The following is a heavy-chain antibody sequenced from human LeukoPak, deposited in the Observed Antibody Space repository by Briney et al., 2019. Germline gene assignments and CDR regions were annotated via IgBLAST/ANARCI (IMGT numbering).Heavy chain of an antibody. CDR3: SRESGAFSPFGY. J-gene: IGHJ4*02. V-gene: IGHV4-4*02. Sequence: SETLSLTCGVSGGSISSTNWWSWVRHPPGQGLEWIGEISLSGVTNYNPSLKSRVTMSIDRSKNHLSLTLTSVTAADTAVYYCSRESGAFSPFGYWGQGTLVTVSS. D-gene: IGHD1-26*01. CDR2: ISLSGVT. CDR1: GGSISSTNW.